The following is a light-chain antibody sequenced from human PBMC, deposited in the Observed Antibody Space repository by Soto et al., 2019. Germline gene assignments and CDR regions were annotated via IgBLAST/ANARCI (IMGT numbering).Light chain of an antibody. CDR1: SSDVGSYNL. Sequence: QSVLTQPASVSGSPGQSITISCTGTSSDVGSYNLVSWYQQHPGKAPKLMVYEGSKRPSGVSYRFSGSKSANTASLTISGLQAEDEADYFCCSYAGGTTFVVFGGGTKLTVL. V-gene: IGLV2-23*01. J-gene: IGLJ2*01. CDR3: CSYAGGTTFVV. CDR2: EGS.